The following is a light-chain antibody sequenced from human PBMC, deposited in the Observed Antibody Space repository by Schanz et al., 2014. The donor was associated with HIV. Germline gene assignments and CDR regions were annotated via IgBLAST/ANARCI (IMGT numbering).Light chain of an antibody. CDR3: QSYDNSLSGYVV. CDR1: SSNIGAGYD. Sequence: QSVLTQPPSVSGAPGQRVTISCTGSSSNIGAGYDVHWYQHLPGTATKLLIHGISNRPSGVPDRFSGSRSGTSASLAITGLQAEDEADYYCQSYDNSLSGYVVFGGGTKVTVL. J-gene: IGLJ2*01. V-gene: IGLV1-40*01. CDR2: GIS.